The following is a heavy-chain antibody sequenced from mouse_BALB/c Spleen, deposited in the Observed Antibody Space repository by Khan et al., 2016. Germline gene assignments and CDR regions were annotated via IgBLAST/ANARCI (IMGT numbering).Heavy chain of an antibody. CDR2: ISSSGTT. CDR3: ARSGALYGYFTY. Sequence: VQLKESGPGLVKPSQSLSLTCTVTGYSITSDYAWNWIRQFPGNKLECLGYISSSGTTIYNPSLKSRISITRDTSKNQFFLQLNSVTSEVTATYYCARSGALYGYFTYWGQGTLVTVSA. J-gene: IGHJ3*01. V-gene: IGHV3-2*02. CDR1: GYSITSDYA. D-gene: IGHD2-2*01.